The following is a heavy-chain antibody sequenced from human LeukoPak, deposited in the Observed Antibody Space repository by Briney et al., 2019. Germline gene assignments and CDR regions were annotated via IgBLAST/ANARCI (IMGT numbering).Heavy chain of an antibody. CDR3: ARATLFRYYFDY. J-gene: IGHJ4*02. CDR2: ISSSSSYI. V-gene: IGHV3-21*01. Sequence: SGGSLRLSCAASGFKFSSYSMKWVRQAPGKGLEWVSFISSSSSYIYYADSVKGRFTISRDNAKNSLYLQMNSLRAEDTAVYYCARATLFRYYFDYWARGPLVPVPS. CDR1: GFKFSSYS. D-gene: IGHD3-10*02.